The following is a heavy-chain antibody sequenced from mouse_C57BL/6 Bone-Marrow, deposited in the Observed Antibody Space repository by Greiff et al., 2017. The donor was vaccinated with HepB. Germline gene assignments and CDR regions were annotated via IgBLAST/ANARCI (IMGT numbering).Heavy chain of an antibody. J-gene: IGHJ1*03. Sequence: EVKVEESGGGLVQPGGSMKLSCAASGFTFSDAWMDWVRQSPEKGLEWVAEIRNKANNHATYYAESVKGRFTISRDASKISVYLQMNSLIAEDTGIYYCATDYYCGSGPYWYFDVWGTGTTVTVSS. CDR2: IRNKANNHAT. CDR3: ATDYYCGSGPYWYFDV. CDR1: GFTFSDAW. V-gene: IGHV6-6*01. D-gene: IGHD1-1*01.